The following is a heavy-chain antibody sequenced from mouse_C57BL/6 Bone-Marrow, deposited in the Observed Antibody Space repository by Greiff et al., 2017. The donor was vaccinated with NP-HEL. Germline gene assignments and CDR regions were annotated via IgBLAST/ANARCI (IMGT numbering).Heavy chain of an antibody. J-gene: IGHJ3*01. Sequence: EVKLMESGGDLVKPGGSLKLSCAASGFTFSSYGMSWVRQTPDKRLEWVATISSGGSYTYYPDSVKGRFTISRDNAKNTLYLKMSSLKSEDTAMYYCARRLANYYGSSSAWFAYWGQGTLVTVSA. CDR1: GFTFSSYG. D-gene: IGHD1-1*01. V-gene: IGHV5-6*02. CDR3: ARRLANYYGSSSAWFAY. CDR2: ISSGGSYT.